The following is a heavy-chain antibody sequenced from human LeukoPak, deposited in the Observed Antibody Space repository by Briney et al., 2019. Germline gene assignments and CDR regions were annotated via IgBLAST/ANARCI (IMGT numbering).Heavy chain of an antibody. V-gene: IGHV3-21*01. J-gene: IGHJ6*03. Sequence: GGSLRLSCAASGFTFKTYSMSWVRQAPGKGLEWVSSISDGSTYRYYADSVKGRFTISRDHAMNSLYLQMNSLRADDTAVYFCARGLVVIPAAIRTYYYYYMDVXGXGTTVTVSS. CDR1: GFTFKTYS. CDR3: ARGLVVIPAAIRTYYYYYMDV. CDR2: ISDGSTYR. D-gene: IGHD2-2*02.